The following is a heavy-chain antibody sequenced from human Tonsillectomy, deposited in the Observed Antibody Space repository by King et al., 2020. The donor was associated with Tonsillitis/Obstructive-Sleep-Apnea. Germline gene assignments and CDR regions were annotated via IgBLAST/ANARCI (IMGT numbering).Heavy chain of an antibody. D-gene: IGHD2-15*01. Sequence: VQLQQWGAGLLKPSETLSLPCAVYGGSFSGYYWSWIRQPPGKGLEWIGEINHSGSTNYNPSLKSRVTISVDTSKNQFSLKLSSVTAADTAVYYCARVAGYCSGGSCLNWFDPWGQGTLVTVSS. CDR2: INHSGST. J-gene: IGHJ5*02. CDR1: GGSFSGYY. V-gene: IGHV4-34*01. CDR3: ARVAGYCSGGSCLNWFDP.